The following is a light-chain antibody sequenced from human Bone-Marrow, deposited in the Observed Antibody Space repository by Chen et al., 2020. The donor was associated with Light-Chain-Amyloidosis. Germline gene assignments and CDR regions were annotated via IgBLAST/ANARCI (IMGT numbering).Light chain of an antibody. J-gene: IGKJ2*01. Sequence: DIQMTQSPSSLSASVGDRVTITCRASQSISRYLNWYQQKPGKAPKLVIYAASSLQSGVPSRFSGSGSGTDFTLTISSMQPEDFATYYCQQSYSTPMYTFGQGTKLEIK. CDR2: AAS. CDR3: QQSYSTPMYT. V-gene: IGKV1-39*01. CDR1: QSISRY.